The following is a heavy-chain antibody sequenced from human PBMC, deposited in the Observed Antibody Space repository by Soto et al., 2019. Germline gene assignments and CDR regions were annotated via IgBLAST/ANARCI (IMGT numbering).Heavy chain of an antibody. V-gene: IGHV4-31*03. D-gene: IGHD6-19*01. J-gene: IGHJ4*02. CDR3: ARGEAGVAGRLDY. CDR2: IYYSGSA. Sequence: QVQLQQPGPGLVKPSQTLSLTCTVSDASISTATFYWIRQLPGEALEWIGYIYYSGSAYYNSSLRSRATLSLDTSKSEFSLTLTSLTAADTAVYYCARGEAGVAGRLDYWGQGTLVTVSS. CDR1: DASISTATFY.